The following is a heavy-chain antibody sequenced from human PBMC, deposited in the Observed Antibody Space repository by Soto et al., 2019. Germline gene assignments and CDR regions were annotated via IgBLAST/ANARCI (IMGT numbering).Heavy chain of an antibody. CDR3: ARALVFRGTIIRPFDY. D-gene: IGHD3-10*01. J-gene: IGHJ4*02. CDR1: GYTFNNYH. CDR2: MNADSGNT. Sequence: ASVKVSCKASGYTFNNYHLNWVRQATGQGLEWLGWMNADSGNTDYAQRFQGRLTMTWNTSISTAYMELSSLRSDDTAVYFCARALVFRGTIIRPFDYWGQGSLVTVSS. V-gene: IGHV1-8*01.